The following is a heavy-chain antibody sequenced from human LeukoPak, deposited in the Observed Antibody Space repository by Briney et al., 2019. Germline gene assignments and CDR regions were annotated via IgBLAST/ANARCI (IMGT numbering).Heavy chain of an antibody. CDR2: ISGSGGST. CDR1: GFTFSSYA. V-gene: IGHV3-23*01. Sequence: GGSMRLSCAGSGFTFSSYAMSWVRQAPGKGLEWVSAISGSGGSTYYADSVKGRFTTSRDNSKNTLYLQMNSLRAEDTAVYYCANPPNLYGGNPDINWGQGTLVTVSS. J-gene: IGHJ4*02. D-gene: IGHD4-23*01. CDR3: ANPPNLYGGNPDIN.